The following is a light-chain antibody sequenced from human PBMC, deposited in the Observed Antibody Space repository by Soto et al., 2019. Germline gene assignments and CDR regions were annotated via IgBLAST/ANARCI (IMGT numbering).Light chain of an antibody. J-gene: IGKJ4*01. Sequence: EIVLTQSPGTLSLSPGERATLSCRASQSVSTSYLAWYQQKPGQAPRLLIYGASSRATGIPDRFRGSGSGEDFTLTISRLEPEDFAVYYCQQYGSVPLTFGGGTKVEIK. CDR1: QSVSTSY. CDR3: QQYGSVPLT. CDR2: GAS. V-gene: IGKV3-20*01.